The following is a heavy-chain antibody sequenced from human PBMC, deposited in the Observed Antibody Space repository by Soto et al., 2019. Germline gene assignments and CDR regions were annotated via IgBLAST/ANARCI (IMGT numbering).Heavy chain of an antibody. Sequence: ASVKVSCKASGYTFTRYGISWVRQAPGQGLEWMGRISAYNGNTNYAQKLQGRVTMTTDTSTSTAYMELRSLRSDDTAVYYCARAPYSSGLNDAFYIWGQGTMVTVSS. J-gene: IGHJ3*02. V-gene: IGHV1-18*04. CDR1: GYTFTRYG. D-gene: IGHD6-19*01. CDR3: ARAPYSSGLNDAFYI. CDR2: ISAYNGNT.